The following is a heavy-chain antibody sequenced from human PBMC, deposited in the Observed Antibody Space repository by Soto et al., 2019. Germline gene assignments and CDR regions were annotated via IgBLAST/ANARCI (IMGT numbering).Heavy chain of an antibody. CDR2: IYWDDDK. CDR3: AHKWYSNSLAAEYFQH. V-gene: IGHV2-5*02. J-gene: IGHJ1*01. Sequence: QITLKESGPTLVKPTQTLTLTCTFSGFSLSTSGVGVGWIRQPPGKALEWLALIYWDDDKLYTPSLKSRLTIPKDTSKNQGVLTMTNMDPVDTATYYCAHKWYSNSLAAEYFQHWGQGTLVTVSS. CDR1: GFSLSTSGVG. D-gene: IGHD6-13*01.